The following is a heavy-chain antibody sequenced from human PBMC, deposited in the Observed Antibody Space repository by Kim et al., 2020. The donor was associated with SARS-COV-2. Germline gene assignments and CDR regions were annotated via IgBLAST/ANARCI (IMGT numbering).Heavy chain of an antibody. CDR3: ARDCSSTSCPATPPIYYYYGMDV. CDR2: IIPIFGTA. V-gene: IGHV1-69*13. J-gene: IGHJ6*02. D-gene: IGHD2-2*01. CDR1: GGTFSSYA. Sequence: SVKVSCKASGGTFSSYAISWVRQAPGQGLEWMGGIIPIFGTANYAQKFQGRVTITADESTSTAYMELSSLRSEDTAVYYCARDCSSTSCPATPPIYYYYGMDVWGQGTTVTVSS.